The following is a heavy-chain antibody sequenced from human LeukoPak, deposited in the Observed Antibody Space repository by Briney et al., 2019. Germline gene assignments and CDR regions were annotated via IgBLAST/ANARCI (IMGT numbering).Heavy chain of an antibody. Sequence: PSETLSLTCTVSGGSISSYYWSWIRQPPGQGLEWIGYIYYSGSTNYNPSLKSRVTISVNSSKNQFSLKLSSMTAADTAVYYCARHGYLLGAFDYWGQGTLVTVSS. D-gene: IGHD2-2*03. J-gene: IGHJ4*02. V-gene: IGHV4-59*08. CDR1: GGSISSYY. CDR3: ARHGYLLGAFDY. CDR2: IYYSGST.